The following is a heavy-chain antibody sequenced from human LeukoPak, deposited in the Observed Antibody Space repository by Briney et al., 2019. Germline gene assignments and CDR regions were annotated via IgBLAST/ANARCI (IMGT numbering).Heavy chain of an antibody. Sequence: SETLSLTCTVSGGSISSYYWSWIRQPPGKRLEWIGSIYQSGSTYYNPSLQSRITISVDTSKNQFSLKLSSVTAAGTAVYFCARGPYSYDSSGAFDIWGQGTMVTVSS. CDR2: IYQSGST. J-gene: IGHJ3*02. V-gene: IGHV4-59*08. CDR3: ARGPYSYDSSGAFDI. CDR1: GGSISSYY. D-gene: IGHD3-22*01.